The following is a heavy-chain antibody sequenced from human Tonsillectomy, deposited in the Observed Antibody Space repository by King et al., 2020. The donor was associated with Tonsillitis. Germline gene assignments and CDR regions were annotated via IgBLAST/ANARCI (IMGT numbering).Heavy chain of an antibody. D-gene: IGHD2-8*01. V-gene: IGHV3-74*01. CDR1: GFNFSSYW. CDR3: ARGSIVVMVEGIESLLDWFDP. CDR2: INSDGSSA. J-gene: IGHJ5*02. Sequence: DVQLVESGGGLVQPGGSLRLSCAASGFNFSSYWMHWVRQAPGKGLVWVSRINSDGSSANYADSVKGRFTISRDNAKNTLYLQMNSLRAEDTAVYYCARGSIVVMVEGIESLLDWFDPWGQGTQVTVSS.